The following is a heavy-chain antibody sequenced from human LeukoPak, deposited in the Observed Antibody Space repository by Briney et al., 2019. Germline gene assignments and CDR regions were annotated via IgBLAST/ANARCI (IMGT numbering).Heavy chain of an antibody. J-gene: IGHJ3*02. CDR1: GFTFDDYA. CDR2: ISGDSGST. CDR3: AKDIVVVVAAKSSAFDI. V-gene: IGHV3-43*02. Sequence: GXXLRLSCAASGFTFDDYAMHWVRQAPGKGLEWVSLISGDSGSTYYADSVKGRLTISRDKRKNSLYLQMNSLRTEDTALYYCAKDIVVVVAAKSSAFDIWGQGTMVTVSS. D-gene: IGHD2-15*01.